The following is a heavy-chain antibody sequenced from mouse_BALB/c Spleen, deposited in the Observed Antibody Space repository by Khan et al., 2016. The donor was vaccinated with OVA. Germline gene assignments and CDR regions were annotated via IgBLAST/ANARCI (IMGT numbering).Heavy chain of an antibody. J-gene: IGHJ3*01. CDR1: GFSFRDYY. D-gene: IGHD1-1*02. CDR2: ISDGGGST. Sequence: EVELVESGGGLVKPGGSLKLSCAASGFSFRDYYMYWIRQTPEERLEWVATISDGGGSTYYPDSVKGRFTISSDNAENNLYLQMSSLKSEVTAKYYCAIAGYGGFAYWGQGTLVTVSA. V-gene: IGHV5-4*02. CDR3: AIAGYGGFAY.